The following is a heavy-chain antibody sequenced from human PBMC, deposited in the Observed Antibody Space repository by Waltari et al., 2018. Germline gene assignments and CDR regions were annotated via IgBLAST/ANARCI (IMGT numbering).Heavy chain of an antibody. Sequence: QVQLVESGGGVVQPGGSLRLSCAASGFTFSSYGMHWVCQAPGKGLEWVAFIRYDGSNKYYADSVKGRFTISRDNSKNTLYLQMNSLRAEDTAVYYCAKSGLVYYYYYYMDVWGKGTTVTVSS. V-gene: IGHV3-30*02. D-gene: IGHD5-12*01. CDR3: AKSGLVYYYYYYMDV. CDR1: GFTFSSYG. J-gene: IGHJ6*03. CDR2: IRYDGSNK.